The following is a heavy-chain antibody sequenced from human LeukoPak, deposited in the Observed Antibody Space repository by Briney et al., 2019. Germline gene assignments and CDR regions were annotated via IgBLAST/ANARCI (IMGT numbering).Heavy chain of an antibody. Sequence: SETLSLTCTVSGGSISSGSYYWSWIRQPAGKGLEWIGRIYTSGSTNYNPSLKSRVTISVDTSKNQFSLKLSSVTAADTAVYYCARTQYDFWSGTYYFDYWGQGPRSPSPQ. CDR2: IYTSGST. CDR1: GGSISSGSYY. V-gene: IGHV4-61*02. J-gene: IGHJ4*02. CDR3: ARTQYDFWSGTYYFDY. D-gene: IGHD3-3*01.